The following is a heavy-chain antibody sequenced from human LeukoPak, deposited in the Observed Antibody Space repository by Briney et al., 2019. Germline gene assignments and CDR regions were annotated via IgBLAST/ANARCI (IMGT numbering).Heavy chain of an antibody. Sequence: TGGSLRLSCAASGFTFSSYGMHWVRQAPGKGLEWVAVISYDGSNKYYADSVKGRFSISRDNSKDTLYLQMNSLRAEDTAVYYCAKDLWQWLAPPYNWFDPWGQGTLVTVSA. CDR1: GFTFSSYG. V-gene: IGHV3-30*18. CDR3: AKDLWQWLAPPYNWFDP. CDR2: ISYDGSNK. D-gene: IGHD6-19*01. J-gene: IGHJ5*02.